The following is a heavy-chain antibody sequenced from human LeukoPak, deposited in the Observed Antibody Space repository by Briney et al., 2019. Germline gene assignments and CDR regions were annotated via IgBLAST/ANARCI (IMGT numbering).Heavy chain of an antibody. J-gene: IGHJ2*01. D-gene: IGHD6-19*01. V-gene: IGHV3-48*01. Sequence: GGSLRLSCAASGFTFSSYSMSWVRQAPGKGLEWVSYISSSSSTIYYADSVKGRFTISRDNAKNSLYLQMNSLRAEDTAVYYCARPAHSSGWYPLWYFDLWGRGTLVTVSS. CDR1: GFTFSSYS. CDR3: ARPAHSSGWYPLWYFDL. CDR2: ISSSSSTI.